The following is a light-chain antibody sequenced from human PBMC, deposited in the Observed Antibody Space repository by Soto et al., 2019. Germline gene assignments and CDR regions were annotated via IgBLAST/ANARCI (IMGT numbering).Light chain of an antibody. CDR1: QSLTSSY. CDR3: QQYNDWLWT. V-gene: IGKV3-15*01. CDR2: GAS. Sequence: EIGLTQSPGTLSVSPGERATLSCMASQSLTSSYLAWYQQKPGQAPRLLIYGASTRATGIPARFSGSGSGTEFTLTITSLQSEDFAVYYCQQYNDWLWTFGQGTKVDIK. J-gene: IGKJ1*01.